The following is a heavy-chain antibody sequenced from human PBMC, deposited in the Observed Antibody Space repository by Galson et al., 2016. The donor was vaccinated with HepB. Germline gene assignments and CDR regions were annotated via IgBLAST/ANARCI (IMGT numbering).Heavy chain of an antibody. CDR3: AREALIAVTLLDV. Sequence: SLRLSCAASGFTFSSYGMHWVRQAPGKGLELVAVIWYDGSNKYYADSVKGRFTISRDNSKNTLYLQLNSLRAEDTAVYYCAREALIAVTLLDVWGQGTTVTVSS. CDR2: IWYDGSNK. V-gene: IGHV3-33*01. J-gene: IGHJ6*02. D-gene: IGHD6-19*01. CDR1: GFTFSSYG.